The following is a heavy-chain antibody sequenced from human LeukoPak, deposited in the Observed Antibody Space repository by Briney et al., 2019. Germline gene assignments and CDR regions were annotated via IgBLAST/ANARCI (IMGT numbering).Heavy chain of an antibody. J-gene: IGHJ4*02. CDR2: INPNSGGT. CDR1: GSTFTGYY. D-gene: IGHD4-23*01. CDR3: ARDESVRADGNQSY. Sequence: APVKLSCKASGSTFTGYYMHWERQAPGQGLEWMGWINPNSGGTNYAQKFQVRVTMTRDTSISTAYMELSRLRSDDTAVYLCARDESVRADGNQSYWGQGTLVTVSS. V-gene: IGHV1-2*02.